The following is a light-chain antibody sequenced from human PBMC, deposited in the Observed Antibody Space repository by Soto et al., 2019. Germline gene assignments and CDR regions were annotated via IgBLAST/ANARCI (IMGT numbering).Light chain of an antibody. CDR1: QSVSSSY. CDR3: QQYGNSFVG. Sequence: EIVLPQSPGTLPLSPGERATLSCRASQSVSSSYLAWYQHKPGQAPRLLIYGASSRATGIPDRFSGSGSGTDFTLIISRLEPEDFAVYYCQQYGNSFVGFGQGTKVDI. V-gene: IGKV3-20*01. J-gene: IGKJ1*01. CDR2: GAS.